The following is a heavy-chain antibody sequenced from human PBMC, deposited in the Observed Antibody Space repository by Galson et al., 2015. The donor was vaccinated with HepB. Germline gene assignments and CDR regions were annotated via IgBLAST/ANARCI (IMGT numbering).Heavy chain of an antibody. CDR2: IRSKAYGGTT. CDR1: GFTFGDYA. J-gene: IGHJ4*02. V-gene: IGHV3-49*04. Sequence: SPRLSCAASGFTFGDYAMSWVRQAPGKGLEWVGFIRSKAYGGTTEYAASVKGRFTISRDDSKSIAYLQMNSLKTEDTAVYYCTRDLIPWEPQIWGQGTLVTVSS. D-gene: IGHD1-26*01. CDR3: TRDLIPWEPQI.